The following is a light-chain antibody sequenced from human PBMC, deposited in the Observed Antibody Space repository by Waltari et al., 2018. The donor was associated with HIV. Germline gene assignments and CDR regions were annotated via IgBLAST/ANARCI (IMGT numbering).Light chain of an antibody. Sequence: SYELTQPPSVSVSPGQTAKITCSGDALPRKYDYWYQQASGQAPKLVIYEDNKRHSEIPERFSGSTSGTVATLTINGAQVEDEADYYCFSPDSSGDHYVFGTGTKVTVL. J-gene: IGLJ1*01. CDR2: EDN. V-gene: IGLV3-10*01. CDR1: ALPRKY. CDR3: FSPDSSGDHYV.